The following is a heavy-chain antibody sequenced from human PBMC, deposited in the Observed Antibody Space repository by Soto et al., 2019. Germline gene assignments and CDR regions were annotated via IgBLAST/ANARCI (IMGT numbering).Heavy chain of an antibody. CDR2: ISGSGGST. V-gene: IGHV3-23*01. CDR1: GFTFSSYA. Sequence: EVQLLESGGGLVQPGGSLRLSCAASGFTFSSYAMSWVRQAPGKGLEWVSAISGSGGSTYYADSVKGRFTISSDNSKNTLYLQMNSLRAEDTAVYYCARNGRYSTFWIDPWGQGTLVTVSS. D-gene: IGHD6-13*01. J-gene: IGHJ5*02. CDR3: ARNGRYSTFWIDP.